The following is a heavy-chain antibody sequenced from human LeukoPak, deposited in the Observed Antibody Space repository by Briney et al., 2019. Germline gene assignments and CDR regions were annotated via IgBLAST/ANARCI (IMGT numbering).Heavy chain of an antibody. CDR3: AKVPRYSGSYPLLDY. D-gene: IGHD1-26*01. V-gene: IGHV3-66*01. Sequence: GGSLRLSCAASGFTVSSNYMSWVRQAPGKGLEWVSVIYSGGSTYYADSVKGRFTISRDNSKNTLYLQMNSLRAEDTAVYYCAKVPRYSGSYPLLDYWGQGTLVTVSS. CDR2: IYSGGST. CDR1: GFTVSSNY. J-gene: IGHJ4*02.